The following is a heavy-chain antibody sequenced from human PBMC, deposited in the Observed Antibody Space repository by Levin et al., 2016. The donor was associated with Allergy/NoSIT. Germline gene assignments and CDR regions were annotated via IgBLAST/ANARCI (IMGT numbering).Heavy chain of an antibody. CDR2: ISNFGRYT. Sequence: GESLKISCAASGFTFSDYYLSWIRQAPGKGLEWISYISNFGRYTNYADSVKGRFTISRDNAKNSLYLQMNSLRAEDTAVYYCAREPGGRGWVTGAFDIWGQGTMVTVSS. V-gene: IGHV3-11*06. CDR1: GFTFSDYY. J-gene: IGHJ3*02. D-gene: IGHD6-19*01. CDR3: AREPGGRGWVTGAFDI.